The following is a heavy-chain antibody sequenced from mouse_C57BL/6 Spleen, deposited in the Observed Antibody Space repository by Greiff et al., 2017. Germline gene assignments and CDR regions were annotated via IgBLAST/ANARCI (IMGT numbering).Heavy chain of an antibody. CDR3: ARSYYSNYVYAMDY. Sequence: QVQLKESGPELVKPGASVKISCKASGYAFSSSWMNWVKQRPGKGLEWIGRIYPGAGDTNYNGKFKGKATLTADKSSSTAYMQLSSLTSEDSAVYFCARSYYSNYVYAMDYWGQGTSVTVSS. CDR2: IYPGAGDT. V-gene: IGHV1-82*01. J-gene: IGHJ4*01. D-gene: IGHD2-5*01. CDR1: GYAFSSSW.